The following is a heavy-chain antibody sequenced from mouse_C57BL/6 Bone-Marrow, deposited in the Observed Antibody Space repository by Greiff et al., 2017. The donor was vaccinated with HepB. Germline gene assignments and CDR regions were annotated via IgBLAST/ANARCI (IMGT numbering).Heavy chain of an antibody. CDR1: GYTFTDYY. CDR2: INPNNGGT. J-gene: IGHJ3*01. CDR3: ARPDYYGSSRFAY. Sequence: EVQLQQSGPELVKPGASVKISCKASGYTFTDYYMNWVQQSHGKSLEWIGDINPNNGGTSYNQKFKGKATLTVDKSSSTAYMELRSLTSEDSAVYYCARPDYYGSSRFAYWGQGTLVTVSA. D-gene: IGHD1-1*01. V-gene: IGHV1-26*01.